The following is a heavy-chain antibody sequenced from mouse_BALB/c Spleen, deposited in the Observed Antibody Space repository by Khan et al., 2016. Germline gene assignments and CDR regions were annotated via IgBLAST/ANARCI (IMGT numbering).Heavy chain of an antibody. J-gene: IGHJ4*01. Sequence: EVELVESGPGLVKPSQSLSLTCTVTGYSITSDYAWNWIRQFPGNKLEWMGYINYSGSTSYNPSLKSRISITRDTSKNQFFLQLNSVTPEDTVTXYCARLSALYAMDYWGQGTSVTVSS. CDR2: INYSGST. CDR1: GYSITSDYA. V-gene: IGHV3-2*02. CDR3: ARLSALYAMDY.